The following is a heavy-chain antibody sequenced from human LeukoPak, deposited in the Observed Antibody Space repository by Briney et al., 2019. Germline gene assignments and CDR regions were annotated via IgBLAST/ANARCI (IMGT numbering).Heavy chain of an antibody. V-gene: IGHV1-2*02. J-gene: IGHJ6*02. CDR3: ARDCPYCSGGSCEV. CDR2: INPNSGGT. D-gene: IGHD2-15*01. Sequence: ASVKVSCKASGYTFTGYYMHWVRQAPGQGLEWMGWINPNSGGTNYAQKFQGRVTMTRDTSISTAYMELSRLRSDDTAVYYCARDCPYCSGGSCEVWGQGTTVTVSS. CDR1: GYTFTGYY.